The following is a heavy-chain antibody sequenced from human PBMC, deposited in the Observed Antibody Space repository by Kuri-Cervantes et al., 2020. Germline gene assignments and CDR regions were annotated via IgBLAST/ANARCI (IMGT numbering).Heavy chain of an antibody. V-gene: IGHV3-53*01. CDR2: IYSGGST. D-gene: IGHD1-26*01. CDR1: GFIVRTNY. J-gene: IGHJ4*02. Sequence: GESLKISCAVSGFIVRTNYMSWVRQAPGKGLEWVSVIYSGGSTVYADSVKGRFTISRDTSRNTLYLQMNSLRAEDTAVYYCARAVGATALDYWGQGTLVTVSS. CDR3: ARAVGATALDY.